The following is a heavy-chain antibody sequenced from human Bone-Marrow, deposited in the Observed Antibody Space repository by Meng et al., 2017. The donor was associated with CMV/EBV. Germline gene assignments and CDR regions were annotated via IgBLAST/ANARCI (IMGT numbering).Heavy chain of an antibody. Sequence: GSLRLSCTVSGGSVSSGSYYWSWIRQPPGKGLEWIGYIYYSGSTNYNPSLKSRVTISVDTSKNQFSLKLSSVTAADTAVYYCARVAIFGGAYYDGMDVWGQGTTVTVSS. CDR3: ARVAIFGGAYYDGMDV. J-gene: IGHJ6*02. CDR1: GGSVSSGSYY. D-gene: IGHD3-3*01. CDR2: IYYSGST. V-gene: IGHV4-61*01.